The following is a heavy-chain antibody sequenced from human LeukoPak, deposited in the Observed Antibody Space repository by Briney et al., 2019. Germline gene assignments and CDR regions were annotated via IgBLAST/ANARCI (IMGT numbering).Heavy chain of an antibody. CDR2: IYYSGST. J-gene: IGHJ5*02. D-gene: IGHD2-15*01. CDR1: GGSISSYY. V-gene: IGHV4-59*12. Sequence: SGTLSLTCTVSGGSISSYYWSWIRQPPGKGLEWIGYIYYSGSTNYNPSLKSRVTISVDTSKNQFSLKLSSVTAADTAVYYCARDLGGGSWFDPWGQGTLVTVSS. CDR3: ARDLGGGSWFDP.